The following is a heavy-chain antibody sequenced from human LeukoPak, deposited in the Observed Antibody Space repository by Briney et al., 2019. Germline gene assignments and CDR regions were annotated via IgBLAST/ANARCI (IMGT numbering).Heavy chain of an antibody. V-gene: IGHV1-46*01. CDR1: GYTFTGYY. D-gene: IGHD3-22*01. J-gene: IGHJ3*02. Sequence: ASVKVSCKASGYTFTGYYMHWVRQAPGQGLEWMGWINPSGGSIRYAQKFQGRVTMTRDTSTSTVYMELSGLRSEDTAVYYCARGRNYYDSSGYYYEGDAFDIWGQGTMVTVSS. CDR3: ARGRNYYDSSGYYYEGDAFDI. CDR2: INPSGGSI.